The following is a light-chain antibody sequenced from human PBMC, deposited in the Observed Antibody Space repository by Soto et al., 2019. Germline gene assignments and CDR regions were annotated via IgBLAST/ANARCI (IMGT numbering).Light chain of an antibody. Sequence: DIQMTQSPSTLSASVGDRVTISCRASQNINSWLAWYQQKPGKAPHLLIYKASNLHSVVPSRFSGSGSGTEFTLTISSLQPDDFATYYCQQYRSDWTFGQGTKVEIK. V-gene: IGKV1-5*03. CDR2: KAS. CDR1: QNINSW. J-gene: IGKJ1*01. CDR3: QQYRSDWT.